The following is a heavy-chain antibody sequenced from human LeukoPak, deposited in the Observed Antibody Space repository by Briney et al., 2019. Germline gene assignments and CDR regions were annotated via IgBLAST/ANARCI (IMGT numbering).Heavy chain of an antibody. CDR3: ARGRSLYGDYDY. Sequence: ASVKVSCKASGYTFTSYDINWVRQATGQGLEWMGWMNPNSGNTGYAQKFQGRVTITRNTSISTAYMELSSLRSEDTAVYYCARGRSLYGDYDYWGQGTLVTVSS. V-gene: IGHV1-8*03. D-gene: IGHD4-17*01. CDR2: MNPNSGNT. CDR1: GYTFTSYD. J-gene: IGHJ4*02.